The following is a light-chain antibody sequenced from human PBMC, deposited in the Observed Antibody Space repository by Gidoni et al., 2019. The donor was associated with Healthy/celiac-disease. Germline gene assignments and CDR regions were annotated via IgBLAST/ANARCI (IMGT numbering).Light chain of an antibody. CDR3: QQRSNWPPST. CDR1: QCVSRY. Sequence: EIVLTQSPATLSLSPGERATLSCRSSQCVSRYLARYQQKPGQDPRLLIYDASNRATGIPARFSGSGSGTDFTLTISSLEPEDFAVYYCQQRSNWPPSTFGQGTRLEIK. CDR2: DAS. J-gene: IGKJ5*01. V-gene: IGKV3-11*01.